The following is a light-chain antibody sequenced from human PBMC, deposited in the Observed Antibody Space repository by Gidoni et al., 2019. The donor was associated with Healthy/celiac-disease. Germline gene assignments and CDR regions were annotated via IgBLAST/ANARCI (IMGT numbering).Light chain of an antibody. J-gene: IGKJ4*01. CDR3: QQSYSTPLT. CDR2: AAS. Sequence: DIQMTQSPSSLSSSVGDRVTITCLASQSISSYLNWYQQKPGKAPKLLIYAASILQSGVPSRFSGSGSGTDFTLTISSLQPEDFATYYCQQSYSTPLTFGGGTKVEIK. V-gene: IGKV1-39*01. CDR1: QSISSY.